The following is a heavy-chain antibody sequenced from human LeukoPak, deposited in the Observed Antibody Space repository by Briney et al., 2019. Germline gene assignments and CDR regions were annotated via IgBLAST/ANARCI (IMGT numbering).Heavy chain of an antibody. Sequence: GASVKVSCKASGGNFSSYAISWVGQAPGQGLEWMGGIIPILGTANYAQKFQGRVTITTDESTSTAYTEPSSLRSEDTAVYYCASGGWLQLSTYFDYWGQGTLVTVSS. CDR1: GGNFSSYA. CDR3: ASGGWLQLSTYFDY. J-gene: IGHJ4*02. V-gene: IGHV1-69*05. CDR2: IIPILGTA. D-gene: IGHD5-24*01.